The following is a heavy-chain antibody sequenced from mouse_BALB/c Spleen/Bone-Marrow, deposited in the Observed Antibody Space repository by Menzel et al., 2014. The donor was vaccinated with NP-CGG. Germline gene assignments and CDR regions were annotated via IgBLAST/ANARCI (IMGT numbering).Heavy chain of an antibody. J-gene: IGHJ2*01. CDR2: INPSSGYT. V-gene: IGHV1-4*01. CDR1: GYTFTTYT. CDR3: ARRDDGYVFFDY. Sequence: VQLKQSGAELARPGASVKMSCRASGYTFTTYTIHWVRQRPGQGLEWIGYINPSSGYTNYNQKFKDKATLTADKSSSTAYMQLSSLTSEDSAVYYCARRDDGYVFFDYWGQGTTLTVSS. D-gene: IGHD2-3*01.